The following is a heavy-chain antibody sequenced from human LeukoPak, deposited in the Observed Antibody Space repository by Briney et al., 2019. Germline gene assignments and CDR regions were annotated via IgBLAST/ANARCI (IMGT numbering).Heavy chain of an antibody. V-gene: IGHV1-8*01. D-gene: IGHD6-19*01. CDR2: MNPNNGNT. J-gene: IGHJ6*02. CDR1: GYTFTSYD. Sequence: ASVKVSCKASGYTFTSYDINWVRQATGQGLEWMGWMNPNNGNTGYAQKFQGRVTMTRNTSISTAYMELSSLRSEDTAVYYCARSSGWYLGNYYYYYGMDVWGQGTTVTVSS. CDR3: ARSSGWYLGNYYYYYGMDV.